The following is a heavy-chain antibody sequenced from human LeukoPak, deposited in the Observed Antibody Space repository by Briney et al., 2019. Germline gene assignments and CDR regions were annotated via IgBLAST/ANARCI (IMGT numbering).Heavy chain of an antibody. CDR3: ARENLNGLDV. CDR1: GFTFSSYS. Sequence: QPGGSLRLSCAASGFTFSSYSMSWVRQAPGKGLEWVSYIISSGSPIYYADSVKGRFTISRDNAKNSLFLQMNSLRAEDTAVYYCARENLNGLDVWGQGTTVTVSS. CDR2: IISSGSPI. J-gene: IGHJ6*02. V-gene: IGHV3-48*04.